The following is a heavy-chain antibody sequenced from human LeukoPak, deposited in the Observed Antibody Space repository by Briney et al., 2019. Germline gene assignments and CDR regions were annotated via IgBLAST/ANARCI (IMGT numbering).Heavy chain of an antibody. V-gene: IGHV3-30*02. CDR3: ARDLPGYYGSGSYYYYDY. CDR2: IRYDGSNK. D-gene: IGHD3-10*01. J-gene: IGHJ4*02. Sequence: GGSLRLSCAASGFTFSSYGMHWVRQAPGKGLEWVAFIRYDGSNKYHADSVKGRFTISRDNAKNSLYLQMNSLRAEDTAVYYCARDLPGYYGSGSYYYYDYWGQGTLVTVSS. CDR1: GFTFSSYG.